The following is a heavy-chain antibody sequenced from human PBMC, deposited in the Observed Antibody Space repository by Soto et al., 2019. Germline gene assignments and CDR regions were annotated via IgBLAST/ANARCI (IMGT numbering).Heavy chain of an antibody. Sequence: QVQLVQSGAEVKKPGASVKVSCKTSGYTFTSHNINWVRQVPGQGLEWLGWISGHSGNTKYMEKVQDRITLSTDTSTKTGYMELRSLTPDDTAVYFCARDYGATCPDYFDYWGQGTLVTVSS. J-gene: IGHJ4*02. CDR2: ISGHSGNT. CDR3: ARDYGATCPDYFDY. D-gene: IGHD4-17*01. V-gene: IGHV1-18*04. CDR1: GYTFTSHN.